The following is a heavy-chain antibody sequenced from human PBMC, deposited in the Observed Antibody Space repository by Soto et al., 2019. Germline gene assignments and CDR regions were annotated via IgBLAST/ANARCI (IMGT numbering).Heavy chain of an antibody. J-gene: IGHJ3*02. V-gene: IGHV2-70*01. D-gene: IGHD3-22*01. CDR1: GFSLSTSGMC. CDR2: IDWDDDK. Sequence: SGPTLVNPTQTLTLTCTFSGFSLSTSGMCVSWIRQPPGKALEWLALIDWDDDKYYSTSLKTRLTISKDTSKNQVVLTMTNMDPVDTATYYCARTYHYYDSSGYYLGAFDIWGQGTMVTVSS. CDR3: ARTYHYYDSSGYYLGAFDI.